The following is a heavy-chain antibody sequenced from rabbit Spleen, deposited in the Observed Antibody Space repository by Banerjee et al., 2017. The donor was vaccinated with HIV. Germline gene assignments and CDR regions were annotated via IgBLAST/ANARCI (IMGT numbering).Heavy chain of an antibody. D-gene: IGHD2-1*01. CDR1: GFSFSSNW. CDR2: IYTGSSGST. V-gene: IGHV1S45*01. Sequence: LEESGGGLVKPGGTLTLTCSVSGFSFSSNWICWVRQAPGKGLEWIGCIYTGSSGSTYYASWAKGRFTISKTSSTTVTLQMTSLTAADTATYFCARRGRNADDGDYGALNLWGPGTLVTVS. CDR3: ARRGRNADDGDYGALNL. J-gene: IGHJ4*01.